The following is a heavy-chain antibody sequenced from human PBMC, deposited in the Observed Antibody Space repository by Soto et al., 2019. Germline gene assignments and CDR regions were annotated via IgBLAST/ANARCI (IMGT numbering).Heavy chain of an antibody. CDR2: ISAYNGNT. V-gene: IGHV1-18*01. Sequence: ASVKVSCKASGYTLTSYGISWVRQAPGQGLEWMGWISAYNGNTNYAQRLQGRVTMTTDTSTSTAYMELRSLRSDDTAVYYCARDAFAPHPRRNYGMDVWGQGTTVTVSS. CDR3: ARDAFAPHPRRNYGMDV. J-gene: IGHJ6*02. CDR1: GYTLTSYG.